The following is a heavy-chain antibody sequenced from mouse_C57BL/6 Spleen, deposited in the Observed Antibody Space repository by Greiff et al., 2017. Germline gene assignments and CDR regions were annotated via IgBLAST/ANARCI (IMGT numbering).Heavy chain of an antibody. CDR2: IDPEDGDT. V-gene: IGHV14-1*01. Sequence: EVQLQESGAELVRPGASVKLSCTASGFNIKDYYMHWVKQRPEQGLEWIGRIDPEDGDTEYAPKFQGKATMTADTSSNTAYLQLSSLTSEDTAVYYCTTWGTTVVDPWFAYWGQGTLVTVSA. CDR1: GFNIKDYY. D-gene: IGHD1-1*01. J-gene: IGHJ3*01. CDR3: TTWGTTVVDPWFAY.